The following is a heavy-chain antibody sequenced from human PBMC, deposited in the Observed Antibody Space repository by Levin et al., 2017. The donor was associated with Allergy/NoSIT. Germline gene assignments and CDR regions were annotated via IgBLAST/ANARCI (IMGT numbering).Heavy chain of an antibody. CDR2: IVFDGNDQ. CDR1: GFQFSLYG. V-gene: IGHV3-30*18. J-gene: IGHJ3*01. Sequence: HGESLKISCAASGFQFSLYGMHWVRQAPGKGLEWVALIVFDGNDQYYADSVKGRFTISRDNSKNTLYLQMSSLRENDTAIYYCAKRGYCSDNTCQSHDAIDVWGQGTLVIVSS. CDR3: AKRGYCSDNTCQSHDAIDV. D-gene: IGHD2-15*01.